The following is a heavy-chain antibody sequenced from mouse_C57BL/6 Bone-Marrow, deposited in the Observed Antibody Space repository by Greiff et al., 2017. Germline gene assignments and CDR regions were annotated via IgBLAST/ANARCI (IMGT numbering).Heavy chain of an antibody. CDR3: ARTGYFSYAMDY. J-gene: IGHJ4*01. Sequence: VQLQQSGAELVRPGTSVKVSCKASGYAFTNYLIEWVKQRPGQGLEWIGVINPGSGGTNYNEKFKGKATLTADKSSSTAYMQLSSLTSEDSAVDFCARTGYFSYAMDYWGQGTSVTVSS. D-gene: IGHD2-3*01. CDR1: GYAFTNYL. V-gene: IGHV1-54*01. CDR2: INPGSGGT.